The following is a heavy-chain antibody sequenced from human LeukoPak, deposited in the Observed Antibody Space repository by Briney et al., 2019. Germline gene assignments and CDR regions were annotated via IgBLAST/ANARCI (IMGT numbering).Heavy chain of an antibody. V-gene: IGHV3-30*02. J-gene: IGHJ4*02. CDR2: IRYDGSNK. CDR1: GFTFSSYG. CDR3: ARGQYSSGWPFFDY. D-gene: IGHD6-19*01. Sequence: GGSLGLSCAASGFTFSSYGMHWVRQAPGKGLEWVAFIRYDGSNKYYADSVKGRFTISRDNSKNTLYLQMNSLRAEDTAVYYCARGQYSSGWPFFDYWGQGTLVTVSS.